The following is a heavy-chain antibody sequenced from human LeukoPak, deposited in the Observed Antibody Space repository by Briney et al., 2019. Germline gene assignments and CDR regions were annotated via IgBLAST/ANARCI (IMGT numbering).Heavy chain of an antibody. V-gene: IGHV1-2*02. D-gene: IGHD2-21*01. J-gene: IGHJ6*02. Sequence: ASVKVSCKASGYTFTGYDVHWVRQAPGQGLEWMGWINRNSGGTKYAQKFQGRVTMTRDTSINTAYMELSRLRSDDTAVYYCASDAYISSSVLDMDVWGQGTTVIVSS. CDR1: GYTFTGYD. CDR2: INRNSGGT. CDR3: ASDAYISSSVLDMDV.